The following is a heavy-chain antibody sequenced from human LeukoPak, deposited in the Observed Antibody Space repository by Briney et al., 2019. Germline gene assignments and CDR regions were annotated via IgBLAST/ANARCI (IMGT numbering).Heavy chain of an antibody. D-gene: IGHD3-22*01. J-gene: IGHJ4*02. Sequence: GGSLRLSCAASGFTFSSYGMHWVRQAPGKGLEWVAFIRYDGSNKYYADSVKGRFTISRDNSKNTLYLQMNSLRAEDTAVYYCAKDPRYYYDSSGYYYFDCWGQGTLVTVSS. CDR1: GFTFSSYG. V-gene: IGHV3-30*02. CDR2: IRYDGSNK. CDR3: AKDPRYYYDSSGYYYFDC.